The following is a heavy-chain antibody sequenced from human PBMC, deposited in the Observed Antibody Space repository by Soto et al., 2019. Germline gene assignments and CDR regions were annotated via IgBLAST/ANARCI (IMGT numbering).Heavy chain of an antibody. V-gene: IGHV1-46*01. CDR2: INPSGGST. J-gene: IGHJ6*02. Sequence: GASVKVSCKASGYTFTSYYMHWVRQAPGQGLEWMGIINPSGGSTSYAQKFQGRVTMTRDTSTSTVYMELSSLRSEDTAVYYCARVLDYDSSGYLETYYYYYGMDVWGQGTTVTVSS. CDR1: GYTFTSYY. D-gene: IGHD3-22*01. CDR3: ARVLDYDSSGYLETYYYYYGMDV.